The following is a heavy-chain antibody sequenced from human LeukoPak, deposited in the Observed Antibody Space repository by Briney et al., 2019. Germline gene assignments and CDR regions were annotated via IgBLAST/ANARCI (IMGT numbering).Heavy chain of an antibody. Sequence: PGGSLRLSCAASGFTLSSYAMSWVRQAPGKGLEWVSAISGSGGSTYYADSVKGRFTISRDNSKNTLYLQMNSLRAEDTAVYYCAKGDYYDSSGYYSLGSYFDYWGQGTLVTVSS. CDR3: AKGDYYDSSGYYSLGSYFDY. J-gene: IGHJ4*02. CDR1: GFTLSSYA. CDR2: ISGSGGST. D-gene: IGHD3-22*01. V-gene: IGHV3-23*01.